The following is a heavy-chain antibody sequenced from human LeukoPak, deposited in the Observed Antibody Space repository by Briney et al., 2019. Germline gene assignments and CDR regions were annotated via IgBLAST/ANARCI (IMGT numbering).Heavy chain of an antibody. CDR3: ARFVRQMTTFDY. V-gene: IGHV1-18*01. Sequence: ASVKVSCKASGYTFTSYDINWLRQAPGQGLEWMGWISAYNGNTNYAQKLQGRVTMTTDTSTSTAYMELRSLRSDDTAVYYCARFVRQMTTFDYWGQGTLVTVSS. CDR2: ISAYNGNT. D-gene: IGHD6-6*01. CDR1: GYTFTSYD. J-gene: IGHJ4*02.